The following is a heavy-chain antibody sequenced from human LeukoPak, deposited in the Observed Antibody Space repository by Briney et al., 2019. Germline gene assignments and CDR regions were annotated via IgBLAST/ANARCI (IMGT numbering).Heavy chain of an antibody. Sequence: SETLSLTCAVYGGSSSPYYWSWIRQPPGKGLEWIGEINHSGSTNYNPSLKSRVTISVDTSKNQFSLRLSSVTAADTAVYHCARGGFYCGGDCYVDYWGQGTLVTVSS. CDR1: GGSSSPYY. J-gene: IGHJ4*02. CDR2: INHSGST. CDR3: ARGGFYCGGDCYVDY. D-gene: IGHD2-21*02. V-gene: IGHV4-34*01.